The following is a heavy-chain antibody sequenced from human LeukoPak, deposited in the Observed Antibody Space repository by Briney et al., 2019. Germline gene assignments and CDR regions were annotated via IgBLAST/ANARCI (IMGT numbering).Heavy chain of an antibody. J-gene: IGHJ4*02. Sequence: ASVKVSCKASGYTFTSYGISWVRQAPGQGLEWMGWISAYNGNTNYAQKLQGRVTMTTDTSTSTAYMELRSLRSDDPAVYYYARDLYDSSGYSPSRGYWGQGTLVTVSS. CDR2: ISAYNGNT. CDR1: GYTFTSYG. D-gene: IGHD3-22*01. V-gene: IGHV1-18*01. CDR3: ARDLYDSSGYSPSRGY.